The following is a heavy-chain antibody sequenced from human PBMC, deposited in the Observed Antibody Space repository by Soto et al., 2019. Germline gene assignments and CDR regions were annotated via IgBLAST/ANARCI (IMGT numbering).Heavy chain of an antibody. J-gene: IGHJ6*02. CDR2: IIPIFGTA. V-gene: IGHV1-69*01. D-gene: IGHD6-19*01. CDR3: ARDSHTYSSGESHGMDV. Sequence: QVQLVQSGAEVKKPGSSVKVSCKASGGTFSSYAISWVRQAPGQGLEWMGGIIPIFGTANYAQKFQGRVTITADESTSTDYMELSSLRSEATAVYYCARDSHTYSSGESHGMDVWGQGTTVTVSS. CDR1: GGTFSSYA.